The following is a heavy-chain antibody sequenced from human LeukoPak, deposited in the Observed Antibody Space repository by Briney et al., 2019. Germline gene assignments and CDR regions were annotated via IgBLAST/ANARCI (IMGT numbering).Heavy chain of an antibody. CDR2: NSGSGGST. V-gene: IGHV3-23*01. J-gene: IGHJ4*02. Sequence: GGSLRLSCAASGFTFSSYGMSWVRQAPGKGLEWVSANSGSGGSTYYADSVKGRFTISRDNSKNTLYLQMNSLRAEDTAVYYCAKRSAESSGYFDYWGQGTLVTVSS. CDR3: AKRSAESSGYFDY. CDR1: GFTFSSYG. D-gene: IGHD6-19*01.